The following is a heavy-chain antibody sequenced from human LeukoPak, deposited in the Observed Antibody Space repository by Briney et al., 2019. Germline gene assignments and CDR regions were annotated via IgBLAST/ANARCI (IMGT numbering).Heavy chain of an antibody. CDR2: IYHSGST. Sequence: PSQTLSLTCTVSGGSISSGGYYWSWIRQHPGKGLEWIGYIYHSGSTYYNPSLKSRVTISVDRSKNQFSLKLSSVTAADTAVYYCARVEGSGSYYSNWFDPWGQGTLVTVSS. V-gene: IGHV4-30-2*01. CDR3: ARVEGSGSYYSNWFDP. D-gene: IGHD3-10*01. CDR1: GGSISSGGYY. J-gene: IGHJ5*02.